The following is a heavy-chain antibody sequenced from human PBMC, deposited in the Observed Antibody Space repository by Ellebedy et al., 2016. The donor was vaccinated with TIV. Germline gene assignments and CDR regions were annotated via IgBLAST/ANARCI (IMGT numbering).Heavy chain of an antibody. CDR3: AKGNYYDSSGYDAFDI. D-gene: IGHD3-22*01. Sequence: GGSLRLXXEASGFTISSYGMHWVRQAPGKGLEWVAVIWYDGSNKYYADSVKGRFTISRDNSKNTLYLQMNSLRAEDTAVYYCAKGNYYDSSGYDAFDIWGQGTMVTVSS. CDR1: GFTISSYG. CDR2: IWYDGSNK. J-gene: IGHJ3*02. V-gene: IGHV3-33*06.